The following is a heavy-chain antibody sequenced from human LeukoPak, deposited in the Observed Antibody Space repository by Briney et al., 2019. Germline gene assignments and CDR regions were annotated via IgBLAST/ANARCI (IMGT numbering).Heavy chain of an antibody. CDR2: INPSGGST. D-gene: IGHD6-19*01. V-gene: IGHV1-46*03. CDR1: GYTFTSYY. J-gene: IGHJ4*02. CDR3: ASIAVAGKSFDY. Sequence: ASVKVSCKASGYTFTSYYMHWVRQAPGQGLEWMGIINPSGGSTSYAQKFQGRATMTRDTSTSTVYMELSSLRSEDTAVYYCASIAVAGKSFDYWGQGTLVTVSS.